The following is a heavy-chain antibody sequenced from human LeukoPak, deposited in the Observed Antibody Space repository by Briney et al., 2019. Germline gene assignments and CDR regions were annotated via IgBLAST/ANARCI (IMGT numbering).Heavy chain of an antibody. J-gene: IGHJ4*02. Sequence: GDSPRLSCAASGFIVSTNYISWVRQAPGKGLEWVSIIYSGGSTYYADSVKGRFTISRDNSKNTVYLQVNSLRDDDTAVYYCARAIVPTYASGWYYFDYWGQGSLVTVSS. CDR1: GFIVSTNY. CDR2: IYSGGST. D-gene: IGHD6-19*01. CDR3: ARAIVPTYASGWYYFDY. V-gene: IGHV3-53*01.